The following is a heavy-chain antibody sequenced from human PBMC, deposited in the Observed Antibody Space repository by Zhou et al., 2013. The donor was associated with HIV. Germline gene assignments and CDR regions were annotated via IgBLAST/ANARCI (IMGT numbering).Heavy chain of an antibody. V-gene: IGHV1-69*04. CDR3: ARDLGIAVAGDLDY. D-gene: IGHD6-19*01. Sequence: QVQLVQSGAEVKKPGSSVKVSCKASGGTFSSYAISWVRQAPGQGLEWMGRIIPILGIANYAQKFQGRVTITADKSTSTAYMELSSLRSEDTAVYYCARDLGIAVAGDLDYWGPGNPGHRLL. CDR1: GGTFSSYA. CDR2: IIPILGIA. J-gene: IGHJ4*02.